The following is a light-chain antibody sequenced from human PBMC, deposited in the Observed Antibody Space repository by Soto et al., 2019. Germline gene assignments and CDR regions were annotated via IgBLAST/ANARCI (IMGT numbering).Light chain of an antibody. CDR2: RTS. Sequence: EIVLTQSPGTLSLSPGERATLSCRASQSVSSSYLAWYQQKPGQAPRLLIYRTSNRATGIPDRFYGTGSGTDFTLTISRLEPEDFAVYYCQQYSSPPQTFGRGTKVDIK. CDR1: QSVSSSY. V-gene: IGKV3-20*01. J-gene: IGKJ1*01. CDR3: QQYSSPPQT.